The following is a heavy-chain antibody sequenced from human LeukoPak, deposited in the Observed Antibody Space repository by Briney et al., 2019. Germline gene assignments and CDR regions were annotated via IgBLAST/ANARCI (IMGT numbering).Heavy chain of an antibody. V-gene: IGHV3-21*01. CDR3: ARGALDAATPFDS. CDR2: ISSSSSYI. J-gene: IGHJ5*01. CDR1: GFTFSSYS. D-gene: IGHD2-15*01. Sequence: PGGSLRLSCAASGFTFSSYSMNWVRQAPGKGLEWVSSISSSSSYIYYADSLKGRFTISRNNAKKSVYLQMNSLRAEDTAVYYCARGALDAATPFDSWGQGTLVTVSS.